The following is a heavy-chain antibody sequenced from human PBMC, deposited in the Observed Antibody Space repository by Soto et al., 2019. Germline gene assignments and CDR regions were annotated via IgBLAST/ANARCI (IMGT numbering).Heavy chain of an antibody. D-gene: IGHD2-21*01. Sequence: QVYLVQSGAEVKKPGASVKVSCKASGYTFTSYAMHWVRQAPGQGLEWMGRINVGNGNTEYSQKFQGRVTITRDTSASTAYMELSRLRSEDKAVYYCARAGELCGGKCWTYYLLDPWGQGTLVTVSS. V-gene: IGHV1-3*01. J-gene: IGHJ5*02. CDR3: ARAGELCGGKCWTYYLLDP. CDR1: GYTFTSYA. CDR2: INVGNGNT.